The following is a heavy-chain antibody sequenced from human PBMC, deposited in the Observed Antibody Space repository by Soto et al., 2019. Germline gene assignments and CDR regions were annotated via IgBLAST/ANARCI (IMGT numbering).Heavy chain of an antibody. Sequence: QLQLQESGSGLVKPSQTLSLTCAVSGGSISSGGYSWSWIRQPPGKGLEWIGYIYHSGSTYYNPSLKRRVTISVDRSTTQFSLKLSSVTAADTAVYYCAGGIAARPLGYWGQGTLVTVSS. V-gene: IGHV4-30-2*01. J-gene: IGHJ4*02. CDR3: AGGIAARPLGY. CDR1: GGSISSGGYS. CDR2: IYHSGST. D-gene: IGHD6-6*01.